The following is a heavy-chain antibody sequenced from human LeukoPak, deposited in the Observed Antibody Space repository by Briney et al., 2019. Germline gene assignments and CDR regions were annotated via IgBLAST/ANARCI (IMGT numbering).Heavy chain of an antibody. J-gene: IGHJ4*02. CDR1: GYSFTSYW. D-gene: IGHD1/OR15-1a*01. V-gene: IGHV5-51*01. CDR2: VCPGDSDT. CDR3: GRHMNNLQLWLDY. Sequence: GESLKISCKASGYSFTSYWIVWVRQTPGKGLEWMGIVCPGDSDTRYNPSFQGQVTISADKSTATAYLHSSDLRASDTAIYYCGRHMNNLQLWLDYWGQGTVVTVSS.